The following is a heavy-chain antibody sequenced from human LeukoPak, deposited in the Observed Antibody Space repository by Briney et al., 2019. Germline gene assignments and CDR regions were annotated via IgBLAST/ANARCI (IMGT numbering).Heavy chain of an antibody. D-gene: IGHD2-2*01. V-gene: IGHV3-21*01. Sequence: PGGSLRLSCAASGFTFSSYSMNWVRQARGKGLEWVSSISSSSSYIYYADSVKGRFTISRDNAKNSLYLQMNSLRAEDTAVYYCAREDCSSTSCYAGIGWYFDLWGRGTLVTVSS. CDR3: AREDCSSTSCYAGIGWYFDL. CDR1: GFTFSSYS. CDR2: ISSSSSYI. J-gene: IGHJ2*01.